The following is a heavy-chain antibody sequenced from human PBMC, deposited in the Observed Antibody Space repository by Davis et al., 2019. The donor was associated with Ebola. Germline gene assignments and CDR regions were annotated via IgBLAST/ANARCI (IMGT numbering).Heavy chain of an antibody. J-gene: IGHJ4*02. D-gene: IGHD4/OR15-4a*01. CDR2: IIPIFGTA. V-gene: IGHV1-69*13. CDR1: GYTFTSYY. Sequence: AASVKVSCKASGYTFTSYYMHWVRQAPGQGLEWMGGIIPIFGTANYAQKFQGRVTITADESTSTAYMELRSLRSDDTAVYYCARDGHRGASDQTGDYWGQGTLVTVSS. CDR3: ARDGHRGASDQTGDY.